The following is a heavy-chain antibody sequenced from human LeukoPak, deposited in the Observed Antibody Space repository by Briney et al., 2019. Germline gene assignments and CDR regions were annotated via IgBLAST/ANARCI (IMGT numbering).Heavy chain of an antibody. CDR2: IWYDGSNK. Sequence: PGGSLRLSCAASGFTFSSYGMHWVRQAPGKGLEWVAVIWYDGSNKYYADSVKGRFTISRDNSKNTLYLQMNSLRAEDTAVYYCARRGPATTGYYFDYWGQGTLVTVSS. V-gene: IGHV3-33*08. J-gene: IGHJ4*02. D-gene: IGHD4-17*01. CDR3: ARRGPATTGYYFDY. CDR1: GFTFSSYG.